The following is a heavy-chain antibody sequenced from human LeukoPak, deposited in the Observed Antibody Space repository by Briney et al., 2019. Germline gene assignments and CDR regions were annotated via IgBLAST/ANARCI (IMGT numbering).Heavy chain of an antibody. J-gene: IGHJ4*02. Sequence: ASVKVSCKASGGTFSSYAISWVRQAPGQGLEWMGRIIPIFGTANYAQKFQGRVTITTDESTSTAYMELSSLRSEDTAVYYCARELGRYGDYPVGDYWGQGTLVTVSS. CDR1: GGTFSSYA. CDR2: IIPIFGTA. D-gene: IGHD4-17*01. V-gene: IGHV1-69*05. CDR3: ARELGRYGDYPVGDY.